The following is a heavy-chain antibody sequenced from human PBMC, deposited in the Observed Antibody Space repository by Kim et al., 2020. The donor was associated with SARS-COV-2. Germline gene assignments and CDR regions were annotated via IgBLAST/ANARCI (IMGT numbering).Heavy chain of an antibody. V-gene: IGHV1-3*01. CDR3: AQLEEHLRHDDIYV. Sequence: ASVKVSCKASGYTFNTFGLPWVRQAPGQGLEWMGWINSDDGYTKYSQNLQGRVTITTDSSTTTAYMELTSLRSDDTAVYYCAQLEEHLRHDDIYVWD. D-gene: IGHD1-1*01. J-gene: IGHJ6*02. CDR2: INSDDGYT. CDR1: GYTFNTFG.